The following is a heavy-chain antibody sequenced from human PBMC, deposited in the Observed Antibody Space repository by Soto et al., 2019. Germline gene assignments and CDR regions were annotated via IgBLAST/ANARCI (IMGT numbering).Heavy chain of an antibody. CDR2: IYHSGST. V-gene: IGHV4-4*02. Sequence: QVQLQESGPGLVKPSGTLSLTCAVSGGSISSSNWWSWVRQPPGKGLEWIGEIYHSGSTNYNPSLKCRVTISVDKSKNQFSLKLSSVTAADTAVYYCARGGGGSYYAFDIWGQGTMVTVSS. CDR1: GGSISSSNW. D-gene: IGHD1-26*01. J-gene: IGHJ3*02. CDR3: ARGGGGSYYAFDI.